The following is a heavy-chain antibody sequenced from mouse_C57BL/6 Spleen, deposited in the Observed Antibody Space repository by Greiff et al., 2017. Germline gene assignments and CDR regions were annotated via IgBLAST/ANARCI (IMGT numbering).Heavy chain of an antibody. D-gene: IGHD2-12*01. CDR2: FCPGSGSI. V-gene: IGHV1-62-2*01. CDR3: ARHGKRGADYSRFDY. J-gene: IGHJ2*01. CDR1: GYTFTEYS. Sequence: VKLQESGAELVKPGASVKLSCKASGYTFTEYSIHWVKQRSGQGLEWIGCFCPGSGSIKYNEKLTDKATLTADKSSSTVYMELSMLTSEDSAVYICARHGKRGADYSRFDYWGQGTTLTVSS.